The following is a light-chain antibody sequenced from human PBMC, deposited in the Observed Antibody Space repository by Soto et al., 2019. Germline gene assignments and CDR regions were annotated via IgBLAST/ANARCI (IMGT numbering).Light chain of an antibody. CDR3: QQRSDWPLT. Sequence: EIVLTQSPATLSLSPGERATLSCRASQSVGNILAWYQQKPGQPPRLLMYDASERATGIPARFSGSGSGTDFTLTISSLEPDDFAVYYYQQRSDWPLTFGGGTKVEIK. CDR2: DAS. CDR1: QSVGNI. V-gene: IGKV3-11*01. J-gene: IGKJ4*02.